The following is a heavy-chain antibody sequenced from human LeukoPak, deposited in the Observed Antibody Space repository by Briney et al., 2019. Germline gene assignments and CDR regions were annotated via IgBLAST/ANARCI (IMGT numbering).Heavy chain of an antibody. V-gene: IGHV4-59*10. D-gene: IGHD3-3*01. Sequence: SETLSLTCAVYGGSFSGYYWSWIRQPAGKGLEWIGRIYTSGSTNYNPSLKSRVTISVDTSKNQFSLKLSSVTAADTAVYYCARGSYDFWSGYSHPYFDYWGQGTLVTVSS. CDR3: ARGSYDFWSGYSHPYFDY. CDR2: IYTSGST. CDR1: GGSFSGYY. J-gene: IGHJ4*02.